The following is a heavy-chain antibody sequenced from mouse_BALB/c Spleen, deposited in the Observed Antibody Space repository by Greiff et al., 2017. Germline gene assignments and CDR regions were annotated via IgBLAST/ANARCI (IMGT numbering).Heavy chain of an antibody. CDR2: ISSGGGST. CDR1: GFAFSSYD. D-gene: IGHD3-1*01. V-gene: IGHV5-12-1*01. CDR3: ARHGAPSGGVAMDY. J-gene: IGHJ4*01. Sequence: EVKLVESGGGLVKPGGSLKLSCAASGFAFSSYDMSWVRQTPEKRLEWVAYISSGGGSTYYPDTVKGRFTISRDNAKNTLYLQMSSLKSEDTAMYYCARHGAPSGGVAMDYWGQGTSVTVSS.